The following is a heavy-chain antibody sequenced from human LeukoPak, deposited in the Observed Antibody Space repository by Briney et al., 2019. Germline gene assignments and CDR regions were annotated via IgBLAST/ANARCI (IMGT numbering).Heavy chain of an antibody. Sequence: SETLSLTCIISGGSIGPYYWSWIRQAAGKGPEWIGRIYTTGTADYNPSLKGRVFLSVDTSKNQFSLKVTSVTAADTAVYYCASSGGFYYGDYWGQGTLVTVSS. CDR3: ASSGGFYYGDY. D-gene: IGHD3-22*01. CDR2: IYTTGTA. V-gene: IGHV4-4*07. J-gene: IGHJ4*02. CDR1: GGSIGPYY.